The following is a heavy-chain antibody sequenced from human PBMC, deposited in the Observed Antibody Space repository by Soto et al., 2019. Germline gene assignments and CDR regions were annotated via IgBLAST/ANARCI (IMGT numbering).Heavy chain of an antibody. CDR3: ARESTGSCHDY. CDR1: GYTFTSYG. J-gene: IGHJ4*02. CDR2: ISAYNGNT. V-gene: IGHV1-18*01. D-gene: IGHD2-2*01. Sequence: QVQLVQSGAEVKKPGASVQVSCKTSGYTFTSYGISWVRKAPGQGLEWMGWISAYNGNTKYAQKLQGRVTKTTDTSPSTSYMELRSLRSDDTAVYYCARESTGSCHDYWGQGTLVTVSS.